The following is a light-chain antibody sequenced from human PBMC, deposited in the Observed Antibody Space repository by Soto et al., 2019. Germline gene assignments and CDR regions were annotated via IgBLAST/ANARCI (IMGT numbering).Light chain of an antibody. Sequence: QSGLTQPASVSGSPGQSITISCTGTSGDVDAFSYVSWYQQHPGKAPKLMIFEVSDRPSGVSDRVSGSKSGSTASLTISGLQHEQEPDPSFISFTSSSTQVFGAGAKVTV. CDR1: SGDVDAFSY. J-gene: IGLJ1*01. CDR3: ISFTSSSTQV. V-gene: IGLV2-14*01. CDR2: EVS.